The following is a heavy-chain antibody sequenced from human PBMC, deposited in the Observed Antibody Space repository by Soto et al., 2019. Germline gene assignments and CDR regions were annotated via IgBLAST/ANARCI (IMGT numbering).Heavy chain of an antibody. Sequence: QVQLVQSGAEVKKPGSSVKVSCKASGGTFSSYAISWVRQAPGQGLEWMGGLIPIFGTANYAQKFQGRVTITADDSTSTAYMELSSLRSEDTAVYYCARSTHDSSGYYYVGSSFDYWGQGTLVTVSS. CDR1: GGTFSSYA. J-gene: IGHJ4*02. V-gene: IGHV1-69*01. CDR2: LIPIFGTA. D-gene: IGHD3-22*01. CDR3: ARSTHDSSGYYYVGSSFDY.